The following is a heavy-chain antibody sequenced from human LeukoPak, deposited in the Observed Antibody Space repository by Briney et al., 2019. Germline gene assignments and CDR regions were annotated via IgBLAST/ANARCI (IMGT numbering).Heavy chain of an antibody. CDR3: ARDSPNYDILTGPKGWFDP. J-gene: IGHJ5*02. CDR2: IYYSGST. V-gene: IGHV4-31*11. CDR1: GGSISSGGYY. Sequence: KPSETLSLTCGVSGGSISSGGYYWTWIRQHPGKGLEWIGYIYYSGSTYYNPSLRSRVTISVDTSKSQFSLRLSSVTAADTAVYYCARDSPNYDILTGPKGWFDPWGQGTLVTVSS. D-gene: IGHD3-9*01.